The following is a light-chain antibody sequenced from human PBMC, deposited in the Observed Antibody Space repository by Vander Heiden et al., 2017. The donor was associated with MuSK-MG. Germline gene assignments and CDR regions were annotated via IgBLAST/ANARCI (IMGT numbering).Light chain of an antibody. CDR2: NNN. CDR3: AAWDDSLNGGGV. V-gene: IGLV1-44*01. J-gene: IGLJ2*01. CDR1: SSNIGSNT. Sequence: QSVLTQPPSASGTPGQRVTISCSGSSSNIGSNTVSWYQQLPGTAPKLLIYNNNQRPSGVPDRFSGSKSGTSASLAISGLQSEDEADYYGAAWDDSLNGGGVFGGGTKLTV.